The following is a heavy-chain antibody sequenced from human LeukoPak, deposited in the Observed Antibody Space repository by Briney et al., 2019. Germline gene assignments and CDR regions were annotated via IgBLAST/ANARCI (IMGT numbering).Heavy chain of an antibody. J-gene: IGHJ6*03. Sequence: SETLSLTCAVYGGSFSGYYWSWIRQPPGKGLEWIGEINHSGSTNYNPSLKSRVTISVDTSKNQFSLKLSSVTAADTAVYYCARVPLTGGDYYYYYMDVWGRGTTVTISS. CDR2: INHSGST. CDR3: ARVPLTGGDYYYYYMDV. D-gene: IGHD3-16*01. CDR1: GGSFSGYY. V-gene: IGHV4-34*01.